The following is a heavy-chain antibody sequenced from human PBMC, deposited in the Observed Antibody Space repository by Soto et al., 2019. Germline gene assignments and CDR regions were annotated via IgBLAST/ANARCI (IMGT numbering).Heavy chain of an antibody. V-gene: IGHV1-69*13. CDR2: IIPIFGTA. D-gene: IGHD3-3*01. J-gene: IGHJ6*02. CDR3: ARGSRFLEWYPWYYGMDV. Sequence: SVKVSCKASGGTFSSYAISWVRQAPGQGLEWMGGIIPIFGTANYAQKFQGRVTITADESTSTAYMELSSLRSEDTAVYYCARGSRFLEWYPWYYGMDVWGQGTTVTVSS. CDR1: GGTFSSYA.